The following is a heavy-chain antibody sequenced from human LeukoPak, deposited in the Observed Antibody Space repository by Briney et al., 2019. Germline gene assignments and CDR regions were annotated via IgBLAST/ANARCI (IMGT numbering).Heavy chain of an antibody. V-gene: IGHV4-59*01. J-gene: IGHJ4*02. CDR3: ARGDYGGRIVPLDS. D-gene: IGHD4-23*01. CDR1: GASIKSYY. Sequence: SETLSLTCTVSGASIKSYYWSWLRQPPGKGLEWIGYIYYTGSTNYNPSTTYNPSLKSRVTISVDTSKNQFSLKLNSVTAADTAVYYCARGDYGGRIVPLDSWGQGTLVTVSS. CDR2: IYYTGST.